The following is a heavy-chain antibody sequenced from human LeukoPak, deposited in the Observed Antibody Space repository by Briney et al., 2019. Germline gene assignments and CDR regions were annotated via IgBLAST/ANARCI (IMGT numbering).Heavy chain of an antibody. V-gene: IGHV3-7*01. J-gene: IGHJ4*02. D-gene: IGHD5-18*01. CDR2: ITLDGSDS. Sequence: PGGSLRLSCAASGFPFSSYWMAWVRQAPGKGLEWVATITLDGSDSYYVDSVKGRFTVSRDNAKNSLYLQMNSLRAEDTAVYYCTRGPGGYTYGCFDYCGQGTLVTVSS. CDR3: TRGPGGYTYGCFDY. CDR1: GFPFSSYW.